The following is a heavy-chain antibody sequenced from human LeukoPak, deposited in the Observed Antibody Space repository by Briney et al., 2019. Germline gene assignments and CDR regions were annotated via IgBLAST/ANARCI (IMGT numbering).Heavy chain of an antibody. CDR3: ARVLTVTTPRGFGY. Sequence: SETLSLTCAVYGGSFSGYYWSWIRQSPGKGLEWIGEINHSGSTNYNPSLKSRVTISVDRSKNQFSLKLDSVTAADTAVYYCARVLTVTTPRGFGYWGQGTLVTVSS. CDR2: INHSGST. V-gene: IGHV4-34*01. J-gene: IGHJ4*02. CDR1: GGSFSGYY. D-gene: IGHD4-17*01.